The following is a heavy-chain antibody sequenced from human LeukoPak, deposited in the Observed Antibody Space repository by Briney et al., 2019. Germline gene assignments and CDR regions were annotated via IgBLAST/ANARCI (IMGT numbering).Heavy chain of an antibody. V-gene: IGHV1-3*01. J-gene: IGHJ5*02. CDR3: ARGPPRLNWFDP. CDR1: GYTFTSYA. CDR2: INGGNGNT. Sequence: ASAKVSCKASGYTFTSYAMHWVRQAPGQRLEWMGWINGGNGNTKYSQKLQGRVTITRDTSASTAYMELRSLRSEDTAVFYCARGPPRLNWFDPWGQGALVTVSS. D-gene: IGHD6-25*01.